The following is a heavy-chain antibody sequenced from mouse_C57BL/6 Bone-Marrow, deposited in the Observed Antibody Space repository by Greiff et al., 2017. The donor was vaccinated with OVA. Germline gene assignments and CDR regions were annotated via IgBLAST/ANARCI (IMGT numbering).Heavy chain of an antibody. J-gene: IGHJ2*01. Sequence: EVQRVESGGGLVKPGGSLKLSCAASGFTFSSYAMSWVRQTPEKRLEWVATISAGGSYTYYPDNVKGRFTISRDNAKNTLYLQMSHLKSEDTAMYYCARGRFSFYYGSVYYFDYWVQGTTLTVSS. CDR1: GFTFSSYA. CDR3: ARGRFSFYYGSVYYFDY. CDR2: ISAGGSYT. V-gene: IGHV5-4*01. D-gene: IGHD1-1*01.